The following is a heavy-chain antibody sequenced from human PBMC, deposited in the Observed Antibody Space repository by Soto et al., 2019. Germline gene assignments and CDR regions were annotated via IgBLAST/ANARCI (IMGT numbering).Heavy chain of an antibody. CDR1: GIVFSDY. CDR2: ISGSGRTI. Sequence: ESGGGLVTPGGSLRLSCAASGIVFSDYMSWVRQAPGKGPEWLSYISGSGRTIYSADSVKGRFTISRDNATNSLYLQMNNVRTEDTAVYYCARLPFPWGWFDPWGQGTLVTVSS. J-gene: IGHJ5*02. CDR3: ARLPFPWGWFDP. D-gene: IGHD3-16*01. V-gene: IGHV3-11*01.